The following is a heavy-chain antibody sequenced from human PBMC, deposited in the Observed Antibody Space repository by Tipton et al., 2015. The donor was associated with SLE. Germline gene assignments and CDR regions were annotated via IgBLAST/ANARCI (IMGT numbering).Heavy chain of an antibody. Sequence: TLSLTCAVSGGSISSSNWWSWVRQPPGKGLEWIGEIYHSGSTNYNPSLKSRVTISADKSISTTYLQWSSLKASDTAMYYCVRLVGGVDWYFDLWGRGTLVTVSS. D-gene: IGHD3-16*01. CDR2: IYHSGST. CDR1: GGSISSSNW. CDR3: VRLVGGVDWYFDL. V-gene: IGHV4-4*02. J-gene: IGHJ2*01.